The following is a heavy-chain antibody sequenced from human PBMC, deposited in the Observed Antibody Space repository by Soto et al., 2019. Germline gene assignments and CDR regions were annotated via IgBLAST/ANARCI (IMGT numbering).Heavy chain of an antibody. CDR2: IWYDGSNK. D-gene: IGHD6-13*01. J-gene: IGHJ5*02. CDR3: ARGYWAAAGTLGWFDP. CDR1: GFTFSSYG. Sequence: QVQLVESGGGVVQPGRSLRLSCAASGFTFSSYGMHWVRQAPGKGLEWVAVIWYDGSNKYYADSVKGRFTISRDNSKNTLYLQMNSLRAEDTAVYYCARGYWAAAGTLGWFDPWGQGTLVTVSS. V-gene: IGHV3-33*01.